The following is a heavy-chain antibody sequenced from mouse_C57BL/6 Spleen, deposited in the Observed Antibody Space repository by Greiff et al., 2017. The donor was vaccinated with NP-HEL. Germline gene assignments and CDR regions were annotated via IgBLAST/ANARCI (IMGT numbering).Heavy chain of an antibody. J-gene: IGHJ2*01. V-gene: IGHV1-61*01. CDR3: ARRATAPFDD. Sequence: QVQLQQPGAELVRPGSSVKLSCKASGYTFTSYWMDWVKQRPGQGLEWIGNIYPSDSETHYNQKFKDKATLTVDKSSSTAYMQLSSLTSEDSAVYYCARRATAPFDDWGQGTTLTVSS. CDR1: GYTFTSYW. CDR2: IYPSDSET. D-gene: IGHD1-2*01.